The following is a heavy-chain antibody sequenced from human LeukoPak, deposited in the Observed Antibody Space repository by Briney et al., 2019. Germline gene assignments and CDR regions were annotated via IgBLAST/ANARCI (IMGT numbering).Heavy chain of an antibody. CDR1: GYSFILYG. CDR2: ISTSTGDT. J-gene: IGHJ4*02. V-gene: IGHV1-18*01. CDR3: ARDDNYGIFVNVDY. Sequence: ASVKVSHKTSGYSFILYGISWVRQAPGQGPEWMGWISTSTGDTKYTQKFQGRVTLTTDTSTSTAYMELSSLRSDDTAVYYCARDDNYGIFVNVDYWGQGTLVTVSS. D-gene: IGHD4-11*01.